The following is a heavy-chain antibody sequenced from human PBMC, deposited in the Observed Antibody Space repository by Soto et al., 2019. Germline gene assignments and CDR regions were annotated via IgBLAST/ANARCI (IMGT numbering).Heavy chain of an antibody. CDR1: GDTFTSYG. V-gene: IGHV1-18*01. Sequence: PLKVSCKXSGDTFTSYGFSWVRQAPGQGLEWMGWISVYSGNTNYAQNVQGRVTMTTDTSTSTAYMELRSLRSDDTAVYYCARDRSPYYYDSSGYPYYWGQGTLVTVSS. CDR2: ISVYSGNT. CDR3: ARDRSPYYYDSSGYPYY. D-gene: IGHD3-22*01. J-gene: IGHJ4*02.